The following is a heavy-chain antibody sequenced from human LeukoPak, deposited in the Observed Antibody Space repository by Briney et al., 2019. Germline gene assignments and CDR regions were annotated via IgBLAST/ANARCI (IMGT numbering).Heavy chain of an antibody. J-gene: IGHJ5*02. CDR2: TSGSGGNT. V-gene: IGHV3-23*01. Sequence: GGSLRLSCAASGFTFSNYVMSWVRQAPGKGLEWVSATSGSGGNTYYADSVKGRFTISRDNSKKTLYLQLSRLRAEDTAVYYCAKDPGVARFGELWNYLDPWGQGTLVTVSS. CDR3: AKDPGVARFGELWNYLDP. D-gene: IGHD3-10*01. CDR1: GFTFSNYV.